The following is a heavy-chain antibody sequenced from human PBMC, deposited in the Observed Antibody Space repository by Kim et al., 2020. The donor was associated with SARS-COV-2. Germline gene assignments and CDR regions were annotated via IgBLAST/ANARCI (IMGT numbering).Heavy chain of an antibody. D-gene: IGHD3-10*01. V-gene: IGHV3-23*01. Sequence: GGSLRLSCAASGFTFSSYAMSWVRQAPGKGLEWVSAISGSGGSTYYADSVKGRFTISRDNSKNTLYLQMNSLRAEDTAVYYCAKVTEGEVRGPLDYYYYYGMDVWGQGTTVTVSS. CDR3: AKVTEGEVRGPLDYYYYYGMDV. CDR2: ISGSGGST. J-gene: IGHJ6*02. CDR1: GFTFSSYA.